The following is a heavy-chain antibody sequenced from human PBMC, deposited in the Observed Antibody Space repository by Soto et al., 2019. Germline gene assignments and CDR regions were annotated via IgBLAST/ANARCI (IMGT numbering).Heavy chain of an antibody. CDR3: ARGTSSSGCIDY. V-gene: IGHV4-39*01. Sequence: QLQLQESGPGLVKPSETLSLTCTVSGGSISSSSYYWGWIRQPPGKGLEWIGSIYYSGSTYYNPSLKSRVTISVDTSKNQFPLKLSSVTAADTAVYYCARGTSSSGCIDYWGQGTLVTVSS. CDR1: GGSISSSSYY. D-gene: IGHD6-13*01. J-gene: IGHJ4*02. CDR2: IYYSGST.